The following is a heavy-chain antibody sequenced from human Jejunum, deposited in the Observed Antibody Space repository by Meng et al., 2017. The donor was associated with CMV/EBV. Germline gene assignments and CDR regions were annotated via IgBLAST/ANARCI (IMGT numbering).Heavy chain of an antibody. V-gene: IGHV4-59*01. CDR1: DAYMGRSY. D-gene: IGHD2-15*01. J-gene: IGHJ5*01. Sequence: VTDAYMGRSYWSWGRRSQGNGLNCSSFINYIVTTKYNPSLKSRITMSVDTSKNQISMKLSSVTAADTAVYYWVRIPSGGSYWFDSWGQGALVTVSS. CDR3: VRIPSGGSYWFDS. CDR2: INYIVTT.